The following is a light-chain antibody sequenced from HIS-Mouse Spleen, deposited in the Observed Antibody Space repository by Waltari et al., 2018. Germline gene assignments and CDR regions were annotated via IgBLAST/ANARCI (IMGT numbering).Light chain of an antibody. J-gene: IGLJ1*01. CDR3: CSYAGSSTFSYV. Sequence: QSALTQPASVSGSPGQSITISCTGTSSDVGSYNLVSWYQQHSGKAPKLKIYEGSKRPSGVSNRFSGSKSGNTASLTISGLQAEDEADYYCCSYAGSSTFSYVFGTGTKVTVL. CDR1: SSDVGSYNL. V-gene: IGLV2-23*03. CDR2: EGS.